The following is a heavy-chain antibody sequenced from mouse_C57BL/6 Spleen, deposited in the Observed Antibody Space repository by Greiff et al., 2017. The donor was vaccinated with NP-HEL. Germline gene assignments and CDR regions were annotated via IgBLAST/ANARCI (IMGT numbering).Heavy chain of an antibody. Sequence: QVQLQRPGAELVNPGASVNLSCKASGYTLTSYWMHWVKQRPGQGLEWIGEINPSNGRTNYNEKFKSKATLTVDKSSSTAYMQLSSPTSEDSAVYYCARLIINFDYWGQGTTLTVSS. J-gene: IGHJ2*01. CDR1: GYTLTSYW. CDR3: ARLIINFDY. V-gene: IGHV1S81*02. CDR2: INPSNGRT.